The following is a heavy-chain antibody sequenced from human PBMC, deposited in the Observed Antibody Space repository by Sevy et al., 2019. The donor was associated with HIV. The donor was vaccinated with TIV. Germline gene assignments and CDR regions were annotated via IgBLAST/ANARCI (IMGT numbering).Heavy chain of an antibody. Sequence: GGSLRLTCAASGFTFSSYAMHWVRQAPGKGLEWVAVISYDGSNKYYADSVKGRFTISRDNSKNTLYLQTNSLRAEDTAVYYCARDSYSSSWFYSWFDPWGQGTLVTVSS. CDR2: ISYDGSNK. V-gene: IGHV3-30*04. J-gene: IGHJ5*02. CDR3: ARDSYSSSWFYSWFDP. CDR1: GFTFSSYA. D-gene: IGHD6-13*01.